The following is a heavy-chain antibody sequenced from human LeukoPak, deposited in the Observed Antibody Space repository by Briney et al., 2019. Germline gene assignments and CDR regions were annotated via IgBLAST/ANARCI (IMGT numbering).Heavy chain of an antibody. V-gene: IGHV1-2*02. D-gene: IGHD6-13*01. J-gene: IGHJ5*02. Sequence: GASVKVSCKASGYTFTGYYMHWVRQAPGQGLEWMGWINPNSGGTNCAQKFQGRVTMTKDTSISTAYMELSRLRSDDTAVYYCATCIAAAGTAWFDPWGQGTLVTVSS. CDR2: INPNSGGT. CDR3: ATCIAAAGTAWFDP. CDR1: GYTFTGYY.